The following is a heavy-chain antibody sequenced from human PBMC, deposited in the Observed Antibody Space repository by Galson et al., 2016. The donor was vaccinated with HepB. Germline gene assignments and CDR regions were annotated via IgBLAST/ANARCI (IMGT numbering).Heavy chain of an antibody. J-gene: IGHJ1*01. V-gene: IGHV1-24*01. Sequence: SVKVSCKVSGYALRKLSMHWMRQAPGKGTEWLGGFDPEDGETVFAQRFRDRVTLTDDTSIDTAYIEVPSLTSEDTDVYYCATAPRAYGMVEGEYFQRGGQGTLVSVSS. CDR2: FDPEDGET. D-gene: IGHD1-26*01. CDR1: GYALRKLS. CDR3: ATAPRAYGMVEGEYFQR.